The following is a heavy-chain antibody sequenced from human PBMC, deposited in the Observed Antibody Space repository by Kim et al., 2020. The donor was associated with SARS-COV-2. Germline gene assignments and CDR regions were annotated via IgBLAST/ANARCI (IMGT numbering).Heavy chain of an antibody. D-gene: IGHD3-10*01. CDR3: ARDRSLSYFDY. CDR1: GFTFSSYG. Sequence: GGSLRLSCAASGFTFSSYGMHWVRQAPGKGLEWVAVVWYDGSNKCYADSVKGRFSISRDNSKNALYLQMSSLRAEDTAVYYCARDRSLSYFDYWGQGTLVTVSS. V-gene: IGHV3-33*01. CDR2: VWYDGSNK. J-gene: IGHJ4*02.